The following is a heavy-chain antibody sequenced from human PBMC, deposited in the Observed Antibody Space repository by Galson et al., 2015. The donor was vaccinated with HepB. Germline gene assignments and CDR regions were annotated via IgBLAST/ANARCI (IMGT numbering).Heavy chain of an antibody. CDR3: AKDLSSGWSLFDY. CDR2: ISDSGGST. CDR1: GFTFSSYT. J-gene: IGHJ4*02. D-gene: IGHD6-19*01. V-gene: IGHV3-23*01. Sequence: SLRLSCAASGFTFSSYTMSWVRQAPGKGLEWVSAISDSGGSTYNADSVKGRFSISRDNSKNTLYLQMNSLRAEDTAVYYCAKDLSSGWSLFDYWGQGTLVTVSS.